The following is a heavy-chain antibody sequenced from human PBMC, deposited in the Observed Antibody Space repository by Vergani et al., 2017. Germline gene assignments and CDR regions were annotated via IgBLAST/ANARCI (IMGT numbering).Heavy chain of an antibody. CDR3: ARDNLRYCSSTSCRQGAFDI. J-gene: IGHJ3*02. CDR1: GGTFSSYA. Sequence: QVQLVQSGAEVKKPGSSVKVSCKASGGTFSSYAISWVRQAPGQGLEWMGGIIPIFGTANYAQKFQARVTITADESTSTAYMELGSLRSEDTAVYYCARDNLRYCSSTSCRQGAFDIWGQGTMVTVSS. D-gene: IGHD2-2*01. V-gene: IGHV1-69*01. CDR2: IIPIFGTA.